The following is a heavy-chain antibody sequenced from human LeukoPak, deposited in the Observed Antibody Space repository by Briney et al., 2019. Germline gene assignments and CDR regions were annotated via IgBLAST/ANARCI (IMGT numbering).Heavy chain of an antibody. J-gene: IGHJ3*01. CDR1: GGSFSGYY. Sequence: PSETLSLTCAVYGGSFSGYYWSWIRQPPGKGLEWIGEINHSGSTNYNPSLKSRVTISVDTSKNQFSLKLSSVTAADTAVYYCATRPRELLSGIPWGQGTMVTVSS. D-gene: IGHD1-26*01. CDR3: ATRPRELLSGIP. CDR2: INHSGST. V-gene: IGHV4-34*01.